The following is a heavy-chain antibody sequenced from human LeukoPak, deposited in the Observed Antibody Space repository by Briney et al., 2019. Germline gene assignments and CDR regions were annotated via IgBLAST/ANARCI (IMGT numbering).Heavy chain of an antibody. CDR1: GGSFSSYY. CDR2: IYYSGST. V-gene: IGHV4-59*01. J-gene: IGHJ6*03. D-gene: IGHD5-18*01. Sequence: SGTLSLTCTVSGGSFSSYYWSWIRQPPGKGLEWIGYIYYSGSTNYNPSLKSRVTISVDTSKNQFSLKLSSVTAADTAVYYCARDRGSEYIYADNPAVPYMDVWGKGTTVTVSS. CDR3: ARDRGSEYIYADNPAVPYMDV.